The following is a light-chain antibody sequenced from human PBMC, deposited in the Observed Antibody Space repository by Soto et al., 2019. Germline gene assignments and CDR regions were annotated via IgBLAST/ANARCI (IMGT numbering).Light chain of an antibody. CDR1: QSVSSN. J-gene: IGKJ2*01. V-gene: IGKV3-15*01. CDR3: QQYESSQYT. CDR2: GAS. Sequence: ETVMTQSPATLSVSPGEGATLSCRASQSVSSNLVWYQHRPGQAPRLLIYGASTRATDIPARFSGSGSGTEFTLTISSLQSEDYAVYYCQQYESSQYTFGLGTKLEIK.